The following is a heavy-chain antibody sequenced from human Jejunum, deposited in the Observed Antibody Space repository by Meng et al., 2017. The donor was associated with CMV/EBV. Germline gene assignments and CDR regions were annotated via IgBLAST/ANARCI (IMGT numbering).Heavy chain of an antibody. CDR3: ASQCGGEICPFSH. D-gene: IGHD2-21*01. Sequence: SGVSYNTAAMNWVRQGPGKGPEWLSYISSSGASTFYADSVRGRFTVSRDNAKNSVYFQLNSLRAEDTGVYYCASQCGGEICPFSHWGQGTLVTVSS. J-gene: IGHJ4*02. CDR1: GVSYNTAA. CDR2: ISSSGAST. V-gene: IGHV3-48*03.